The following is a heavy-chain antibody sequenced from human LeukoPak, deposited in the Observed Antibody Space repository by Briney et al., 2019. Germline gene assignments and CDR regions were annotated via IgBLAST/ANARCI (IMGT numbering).Heavy chain of an antibody. CDR2: ISYDGSNK. V-gene: IGHV3-30-3*01. Sequence: GRSLRLSCAASGFTFSSYAMHWVRQAPGKGLEWVAVISYDGSNKYYADSVKGRFTNSRDNSKNTLYLQMNSLRAEDTAVYYCASFSSGWSESFDYWGQGILVTVSS. D-gene: IGHD6-19*01. J-gene: IGHJ4*02. CDR3: ASFSSGWSESFDY. CDR1: GFTFSSYA.